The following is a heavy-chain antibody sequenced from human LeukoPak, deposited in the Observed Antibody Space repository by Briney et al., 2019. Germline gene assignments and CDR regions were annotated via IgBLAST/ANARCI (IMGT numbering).Heavy chain of an antibody. CDR3: ARESYDILTGYAAFSY. D-gene: IGHD3-9*01. CDR1: GYTFTGYY. J-gene: IGHJ4*02. CDR2: INPNSGGT. V-gene: IGHV1-2*02. Sequence: GASVKVSCKASGYTFTGYYMHWVRQAPGQGLEWMGWINPNSGGTNYAQKFQGRVTMTRDTSISTAYMELSRLRSDDTAVYYCARESYDILTGYAAFSYWGQGTLVTVSS.